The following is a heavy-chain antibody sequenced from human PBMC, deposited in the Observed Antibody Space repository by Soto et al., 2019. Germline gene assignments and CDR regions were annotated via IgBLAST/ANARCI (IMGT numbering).Heavy chain of an antibody. Sequence: LRLSCAASGFNSNSFEMNWVRQAPGKGLEWVSYISNSATTIYYADAVKGRFTISRDNTKNSLYLQMNSLRAEDTAMYYCARVYSSSSGKGMDVWGQGTTVTVSS. CDR3: ARVYSSSSGKGMDV. CDR1: GFNSNSFE. D-gene: IGHD6-6*01. J-gene: IGHJ6*02. V-gene: IGHV3-48*03. CDR2: ISNSATTI.